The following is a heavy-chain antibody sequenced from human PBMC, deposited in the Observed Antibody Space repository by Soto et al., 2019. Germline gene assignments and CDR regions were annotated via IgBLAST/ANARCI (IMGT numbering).Heavy chain of an antibody. D-gene: IGHD3-10*01. Sequence: VQLLESAGGLEQPGGSLRLSCAASGFTFSNYAMSWVRQAPGKGLEWVSTFTRSGNTYYADSVKGRFTISRANSKNTLYLQMDSLRAEDTAVYYCAREFAPGSPNYDYWGLGTLVTVSS. V-gene: IGHV3-23*01. CDR2: FTRSGNT. CDR3: AREFAPGSPNYDY. J-gene: IGHJ4*02. CDR1: GFTFSNYA.